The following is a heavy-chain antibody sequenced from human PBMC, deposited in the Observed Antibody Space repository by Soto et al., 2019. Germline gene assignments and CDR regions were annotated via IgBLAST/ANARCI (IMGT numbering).Heavy chain of an antibody. D-gene: IGHD3-22*01. CDR2: ISYDGSDK. Sequence: GGSLRLSCVVSGFTFSRYAMHWVRQAPGKGLEWVAAISYDGSDKNYAESVKGRFTISGDNSKDTLYLQMDSLRPDDTAVYYCARPPFDSSGYYPNWGQGTLVTVSS. J-gene: IGHJ4*02. V-gene: IGHV3-30*04. CDR3: ARPPFDSSGYYPN. CDR1: GFTFSRYA.